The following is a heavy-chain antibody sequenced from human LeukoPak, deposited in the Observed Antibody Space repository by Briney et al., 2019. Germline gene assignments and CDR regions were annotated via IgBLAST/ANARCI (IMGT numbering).Heavy chain of an antibody. Sequence: GRSLRLSCAASGFTFSSYAMHWVRQAPGKGLEWVAVISYDGSNKYYADSVKGRFTISRDNSKNTLYLQMNSLRVEDTAVYYCARASGIWYYDYMDVWGKGTTVTVSS. CDR2: ISYDGSNK. D-gene: IGHD1-26*01. V-gene: IGHV3-30*07. CDR3: ARASGIWYYDYMDV. J-gene: IGHJ6*03. CDR1: GFTFSSYA.